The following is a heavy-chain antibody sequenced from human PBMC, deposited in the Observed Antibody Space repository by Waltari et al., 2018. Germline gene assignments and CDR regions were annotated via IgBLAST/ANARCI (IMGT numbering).Heavy chain of an antibody. J-gene: IGHJ4*02. CDR1: GFTLPRYG. V-gene: IGHV1-18*01. D-gene: IGHD1-1*01. Sequence: QVRLVQSGPEVMKPGASVKVSCKASGFTLPRYGISWVRQAPGQGLEWMGWINAYNGITTYAQKLQGRVTLTTNTSTSTAYMELRSLRSDDTAVYFCARDPRRTRIDYWGQGTLVTVSS. CDR3: ARDPRRTRIDY. CDR2: INAYNGIT.